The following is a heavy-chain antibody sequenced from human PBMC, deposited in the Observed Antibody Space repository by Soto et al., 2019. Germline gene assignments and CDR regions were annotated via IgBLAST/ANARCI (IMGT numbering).Heavy chain of an antibody. D-gene: IGHD4-4*01. CDR2: ISHSGST. CDR3: VRNQGYSKLHGRDAMDV. V-gene: IGHV4-4*02. CDR1: GGSISSRNW. J-gene: IGHJ6*02. Sequence: SETLSLTCGVSGGSISSRNWWSWVRQPPGKGLEWIGEISHSGSTNYNPTLKSRVTISIDTSNNHFSLNVSSVTAADTAVYYCVRNQGYSKLHGRDAMDVWGQGTTVTVSS.